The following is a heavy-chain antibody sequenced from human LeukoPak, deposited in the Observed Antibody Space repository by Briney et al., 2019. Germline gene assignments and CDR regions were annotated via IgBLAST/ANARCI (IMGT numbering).Heavy chain of an antibody. Sequence: GVLRLSCAASGFTFSSYAMSWVRQAPGKGLEWVSGISGSGGSTYYADSVKGRFTISRDNSKNTLYLQMNSLRAEDTAVYYCAKDQGMVATTGRYYFDYWGQGTLVTVSS. V-gene: IGHV3-23*01. CDR2: ISGSGGST. J-gene: IGHJ4*02. D-gene: IGHD5-12*01. CDR3: AKDQGMVATTGRYYFDY. CDR1: GFTFSSYA.